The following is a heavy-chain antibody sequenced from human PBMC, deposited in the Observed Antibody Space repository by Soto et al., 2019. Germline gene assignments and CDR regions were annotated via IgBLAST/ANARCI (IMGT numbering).Heavy chain of an antibody. D-gene: IGHD3-3*01. CDR1: GGSFSGYY. CDR2: INHSGST. V-gene: IGHV4-34*01. CDR3: ARAKYYDFWSGYYFDY. J-gene: IGHJ4*02. Sequence: SETLSLTCAVYGGSFSGYYWSWIRQPPGKGLEWIGEINHSGSTNYNPSLKSRVTISVDTSKNQFSLKLSSVTAADTAVYYCARAKYYDFWSGYYFDYWGQGTLVTVSS.